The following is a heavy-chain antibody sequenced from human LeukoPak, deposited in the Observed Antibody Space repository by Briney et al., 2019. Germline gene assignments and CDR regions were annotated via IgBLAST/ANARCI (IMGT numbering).Heavy chain of an antibody. Sequence: SQTLSLTCAISGDSVSSNSVAWNWIRQSPSRGLEWLGRTYYRSKWYNDYAVSVKSRITINPDTSNNQFSLHLRSVAPEDTAVYYCARGNRFGYWGQGSLVTVSS. J-gene: IGHJ4*02. CDR2: TYYRSKWYN. CDR3: ARGNRFGY. V-gene: IGHV6-1*01. CDR1: GDSVSSNSVA. D-gene: IGHD1-14*01.